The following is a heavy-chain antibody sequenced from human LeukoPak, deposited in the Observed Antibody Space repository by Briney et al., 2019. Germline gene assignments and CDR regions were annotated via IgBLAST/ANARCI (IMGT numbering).Heavy chain of an antibody. V-gene: IGHV1-2*02. CDR3: VRVPGSFDY. CDR1: GYSFTAYY. Sequence: GASVKVSCKTSGYSFTAYYIHWVRQAPGQGLELMGWINPNSGATNYAQKFQGRVTMTRDTSISTVYMDLNRLTSDDTAVYYCVRVPGSFDYWGQGTLVTVSS. D-gene: IGHD3-10*01. CDR2: INPNSGAT. J-gene: IGHJ4*02.